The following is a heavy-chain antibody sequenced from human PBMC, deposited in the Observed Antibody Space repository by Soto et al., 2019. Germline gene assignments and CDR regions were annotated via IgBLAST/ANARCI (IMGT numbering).Heavy chain of an antibody. V-gene: IGHV4-4*08. Sequence: LEILSLTCTVSGDSIITDYWSWIRQSPGKGLEWIGFIYYGGSTNYNPSLKSRVTISVDTPKNQFSLKLSSVTAADTAVYYCARDLPADYWGQGTLVTVSS. CDR1: GDSIITDY. J-gene: IGHJ4*02. CDR2: IYYGGST. CDR3: ARDLPADY.